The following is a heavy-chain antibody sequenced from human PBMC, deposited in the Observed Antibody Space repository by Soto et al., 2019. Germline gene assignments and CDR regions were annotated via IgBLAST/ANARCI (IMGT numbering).Heavy chain of an antibody. CDR1: GCTLSSDS. Sequence: PSCTETGCTLSSDSVNISLEAPGKGLEWVSSISSSSSYIYYADSVKGRFTISRDNAKNSLYLQMNSLRAEDTAVYHCASVAADIASWPDLWGQGTLVTVSS. V-gene: IGHV3-21*04. CDR3: ASVAADIASWPDL. J-gene: IGHJ1*01. D-gene: IGHD5-12*01. CDR2: ISSSSSYI.